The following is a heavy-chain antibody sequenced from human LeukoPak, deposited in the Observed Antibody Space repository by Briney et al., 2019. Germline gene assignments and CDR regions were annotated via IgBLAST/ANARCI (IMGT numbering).Heavy chain of an antibody. D-gene: IGHD3-16*01. Sequence: GGSLRLSCAASGFTFSSYWMNWARQAPGKELEWVASINHNGNVNYYVDSVKGRFTISRDNAKSSLYLQMSNLRAEDTAAYFCARGGGLDVWGQGATVTVSS. CDR3: ARGGGLDV. V-gene: IGHV3-7*03. CDR1: GFTFSSYW. J-gene: IGHJ6*02. CDR2: INHNGNVN.